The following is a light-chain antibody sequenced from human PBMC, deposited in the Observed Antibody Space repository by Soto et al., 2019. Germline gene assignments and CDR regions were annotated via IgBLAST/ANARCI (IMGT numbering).Light chain of an antibody. V-gene: IGKV3-15*01. J-gene: IGKJ5*01. CDR2: DAS. CDR3: QQYYDWPIT. Sequence: EIVLTQSPGTLSLSPGERATLSCRASQSVSSSYLAWYQQKPGQAPRLLIYDASTRATGIPARFSGSGSGTEFTLTISSLQSEDFAVYYCQQYYDWPITFGQGTRLEIK. CDR1: QSVSSSY.